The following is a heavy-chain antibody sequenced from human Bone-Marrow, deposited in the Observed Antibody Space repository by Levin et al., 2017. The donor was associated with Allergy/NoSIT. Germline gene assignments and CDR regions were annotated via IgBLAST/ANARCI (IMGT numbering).Heavy chain of an antibody. CDR3: ARDPARGYYDSSGYSGDH. CDR2: ITSSGDRT. Sequence: GGSLRLSCVASGFTFRHYTMNWVRQAPGKGLEWVSCITSSGDRTYYADSVKGRFTISRDNAKNSLYLQLNRLRDEDTAMYYCARDPARGYYDSSGYSGDHWGQGTLVTVSS. V-gene: IGHV3-48*02. J-gene: IGHJ4*02. CDR1: GFTFRHYT. D-gene: IGHD3-22*01.